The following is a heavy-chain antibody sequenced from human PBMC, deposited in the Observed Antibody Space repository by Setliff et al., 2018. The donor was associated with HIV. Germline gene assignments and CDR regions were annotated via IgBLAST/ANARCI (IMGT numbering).Heavy chain of an antibody. Sequence: SETLSLTCTVSGGSISTSSYYWGWIRQSPGKGLEWIGSIYYSGNTYCKPSLKSRVTISVDTSKNQFSLKLSSVTAADTAVYYCARGSRGARASKIDSSGYYLVYWGQGTLVTVSS. J-gene: IGHJ4*02. CDR1: GGSISTSSYY. CDR2: IYYSGNT. CDR3: ARGSRGARASKIDSSGYYLVY. V-gene: IGHV4-39*07. D-gene: IGHD3-22*01.